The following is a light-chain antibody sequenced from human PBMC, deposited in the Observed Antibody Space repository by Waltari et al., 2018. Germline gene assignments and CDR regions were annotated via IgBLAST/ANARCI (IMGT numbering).Light chain of an antibody. CDR3: CSYAGDSPYV. CDR2: EGS. V-gene: IGLV2-23*01. Sequence: QSALTQPASVSGSPGQSITISCTGTSSDVGSYNLVSWYQQHPGKAPKLMIYEGSKRPSGVSNRFPGSKSGNTDSLTISGLQAEDEADYYCCSYAGDSPYVFGTGTKVTVL. J-gene: IGLJ1*01. CDR1: SSDVGSYNL.